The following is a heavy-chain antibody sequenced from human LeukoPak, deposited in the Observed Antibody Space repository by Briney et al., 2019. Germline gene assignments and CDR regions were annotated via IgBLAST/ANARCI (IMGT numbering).Heavy chain of an antibody. D-gene: IGHD3-16*01. V-gene: IGHV4-61*02. CDR2: IYTSGST. J-gene: IGHJ5*02. Sequence: PSETLSLTCTVSGGSISSSSYYWGWIRQPPGKGLEWIGRIYTSGSTNYNPSLKSRVTISVDTSKNQFSLKLSSVTAADTAVYYCARGEGRENNWFDPWGQGTLVTVSS. CDR3: ARGEGRENNWFDP. CDR1: GGSISSSSYY.